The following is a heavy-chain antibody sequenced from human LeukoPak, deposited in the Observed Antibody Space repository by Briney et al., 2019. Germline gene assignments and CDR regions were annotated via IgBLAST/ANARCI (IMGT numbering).Heavy chain of an antibody. CDR3: ARSYGGYSGYFDY. D-gene: IGHD5-12*01. V-gene: IGHV3-30*04. CDR2: ISYDGSNK. J-gene: IGHJ4*02. Sequence: GGSLRLSCAASGFTFSSYAMHWVRQAPGKGLEWVAVISYDGSNKYYADSVKGRFTISRDNSKNTLYLQMNSLRAEGTAVYYCARSYGGYSGYFDYWGQGTLVTVSS. CDR1: GFTFSSYA.